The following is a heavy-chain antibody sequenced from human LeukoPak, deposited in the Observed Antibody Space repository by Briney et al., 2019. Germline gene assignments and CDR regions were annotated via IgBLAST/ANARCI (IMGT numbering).Heavy chain of an antibody. V-gene: IGHV4-39*02. Sequence: SETLSLTCTVSGGSISSSNYYWGWIRQPPGKGLEWIASIHYSETTYYNPSLKSRVTISVDTSKNHFSLKLSSVTAADTAVYYCARAGRLRWTNNALRTKKYNWFDPWGQGTLVTVSS. CDR3: ARAGRLRWTNNALRTKKYNWFDP. CDR2: IHYSETT. J-gene: IGHJ5*02. D-gene: IGHD4-23*01. CDR1: GGSISSSNYY.